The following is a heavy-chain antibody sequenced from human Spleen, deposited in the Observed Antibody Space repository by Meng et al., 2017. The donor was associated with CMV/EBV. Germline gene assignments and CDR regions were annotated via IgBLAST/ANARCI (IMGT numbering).Heavy chain of an antibody. CDR1: GYTFTDYY. Sequence: KVSCKASGYTFTDYYMHWVRQAPGQGLEWMAMINPTGDFIRYAQKFQGRVTVTRDTSASRVYLDLNSLRSEDTAVYYCARGKIGYCSGASCYPGDYWGQGTLVTVSS. D-gene: IGHD2-15*01. CDR2: INPTGDFI. CDR3: ARGKIGYCSGASCYPGDY. V-gene: IGHV1-46*01. J-gene: IGHJ4*03.